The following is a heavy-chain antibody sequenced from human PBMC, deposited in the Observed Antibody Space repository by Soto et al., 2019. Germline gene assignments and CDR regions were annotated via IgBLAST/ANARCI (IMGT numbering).Heavy chain of an antibody. D-gene: IGHD1-1*01. Sequence: ESGGGVVQPGRSLTLSCAASGFTFSTYGMHWVRQAPGKGLEWVALISFDASNKYYADSVKGRFTISRDNSKNTLFLLMDSLRAEDTAVYYCARGPRSTSTGTGAFWGQGTLVTVSS. J-gene: IGHJ4*02. CDR2: ISFDASNK. CDR1: GFTFSTYG. V-gene: IGHV3-30*03. CDR3: ARGPRSTSTGTGAF.